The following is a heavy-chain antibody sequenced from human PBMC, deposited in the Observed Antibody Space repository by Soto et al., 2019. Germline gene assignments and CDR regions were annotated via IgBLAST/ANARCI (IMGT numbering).Heavy chain of an antibody. CDR1: GFTFSSYW. CDR3: ASGGYCSSTSCYGSYYYGMDV. D-gene: IGHD2-2*01. V-gene: IGHV3-74*01. J-gene: IGHJ6*02. CDR2: INSDGSST. Sequence: EVQLVESGGDLVQPGGSLRLSCEASGFTFSSYWMHWVRQAPGKGLVWVSRINSDGSSTSYADSVKGRFTISRDNAKNTLDLQMNSLRAEDTAVYYCASGGYCSSTSCYGSYYYGMDVWGQGTTVTVSS.